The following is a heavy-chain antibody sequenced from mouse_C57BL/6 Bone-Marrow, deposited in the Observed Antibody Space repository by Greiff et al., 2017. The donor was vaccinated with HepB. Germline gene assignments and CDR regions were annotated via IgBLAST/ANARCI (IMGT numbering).Heavy chain of an antibody. V-gene: IGHV1-9*01. CDR1: GYTFTGYW. D-gene: IGHD1-1*01. Sequence: QVQLQQSGAELMKPGASVKLSCKAPGYTFTGYWIEWVKQRPGHGLEWIGEILPGSGSTNYNEKFKGKATFTADTSSNTAYMQLSSLTTEDSAIYYCAREGVTTVVDAWFAYWGQGTLVTVSA. CDR3: AREGVTTVVDAWFAY. J-gene: IGHJ3*01. CDR2: ILPGSGST.